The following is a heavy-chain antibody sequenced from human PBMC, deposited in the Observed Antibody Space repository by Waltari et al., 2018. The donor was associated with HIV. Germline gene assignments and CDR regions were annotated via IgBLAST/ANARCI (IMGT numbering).Heavy chain of an antibody. CDR1: GFTFHDHA. Sequence: EVQLVESGGGLVQSGRSLRLSCVASGFTFHDHAMHWVRQAPGKGREWVSGISSHSVAIAYVESVKCRFTISRDNAKNSLYLQMNSLRPEDTALYFCEKGPDYGGYIYYSYGLDVWGPGTTVTVS. CDR2: ISSHSVAI. D-gene: IGHD4-17*01. V-gene: IGHV3-9*01. J-gene: IGHJ6*02. CDR3: EKGPDYGGYIYYSYGLDV.